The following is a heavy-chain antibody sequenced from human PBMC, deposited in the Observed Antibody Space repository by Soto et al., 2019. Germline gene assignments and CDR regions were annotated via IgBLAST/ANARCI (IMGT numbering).Heavy chain of an antibody. Sequence: SLRLSFAASGFTFISYAMHWVGQAPAKGLEWVAVISYDGSNKYYADSVKGRFTISRDNSKNTLYLQMNSLIAEDTAVYYCARRWGGVSRKGYAFDIWGQGTMVTVSS. CDR3: ARRWGGVSRKGYAFDI. CDR1: GFTFISYA. CDR2: ISYDGSNK. J-gene: IGHJ3*02. D-gene: IGHD2-15*01. V-gene: IGHV3-30-3*01.